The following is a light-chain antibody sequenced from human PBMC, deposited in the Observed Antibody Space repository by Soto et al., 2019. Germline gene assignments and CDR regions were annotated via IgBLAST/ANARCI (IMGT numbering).Light chain of an antibody. V-gene: IGKV3-15*01. CDR2: GTS. CDR3: QQYNNWTPFT. Sequence: EIVMTQSPAILSVSPGERATLSCRASQSVSSNLAWYQQKPGQAPRLLIYGTSTRATGIPDRFSGSGSGTEFTLTISSLQSEDFAVYYCQQYNNWTPFTFGPGTKVDIK. J-gene: IGKJ3*01. CDR1: QSVSSN.